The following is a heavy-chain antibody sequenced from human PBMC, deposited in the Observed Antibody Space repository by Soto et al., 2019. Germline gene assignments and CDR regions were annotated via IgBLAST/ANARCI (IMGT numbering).Heavy chain of an antibody. CDR1: GFTFSTYG. CDR3: AKDVGSFSNYYGMDV. J-gene: IGHJ6*02. V-gene: IGHV3-30*18. Sequence: PGGSLRLSCAASGFTFSTYGMHWVRQAPGKGLEWVAVLSYDGNHKYCADSVKGRFTISRDNSKNTLYLQMNSLRAGDTAVYYCAKDVGSFSNYYGMDVWGQGTTVTVSS. D-gene: IGHD3-10*01. CDR2: LSYDGNHK.